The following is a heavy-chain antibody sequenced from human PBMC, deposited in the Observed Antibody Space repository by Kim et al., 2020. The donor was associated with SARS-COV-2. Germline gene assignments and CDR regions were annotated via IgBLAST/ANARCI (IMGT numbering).Heavy chain of an antibody. D-gene: IGHD3-10*01. CDR2: NPDGSAG. V-gene: IGHV3-7*01. Sequence: NPDGSAGYYVDSVKGRFTISRDNAKNSLYLHMNSLRAEDTAVYYCAKGESWGQGTLVAVSS. CDR3: AKGES. J-gene: IGHJ5*02.